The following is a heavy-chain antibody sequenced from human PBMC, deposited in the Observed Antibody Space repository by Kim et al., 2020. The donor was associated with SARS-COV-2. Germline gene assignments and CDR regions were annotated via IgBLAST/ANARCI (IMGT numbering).Heavy chain of an antibody. D-gene: IGHD3-10*01. CDR1: GGSISSYY. CDR2: IYYSGST. V-gene: IGHV4-59*01. CDR3: ARESDGGIGYYYGSGSYSSFDL. Sequence: SETLSLTCTVSGGSISSYYWSWIRQPPGKGLEWIGYIYYSGSTNYNPSLKSRVTISVYTSKNQFSLKLSSVTAADTAVYYCARESDGGIGYYYGSGSYSSFDLWGRGTLVTVSS. J-gene: IGHJ2*01.